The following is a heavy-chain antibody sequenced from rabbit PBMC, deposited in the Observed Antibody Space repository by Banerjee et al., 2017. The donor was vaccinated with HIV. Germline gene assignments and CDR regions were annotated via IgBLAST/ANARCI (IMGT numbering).Heavy chain of an antibody. J-gene: IGHJ4*01. V-gene: IGHV1S45*01. Sequence: QQQLEESGGDLVQPEGSLTLTCTASGFSFSSSYYMCWVRQAPGKGLEWIACIYAGDGSTYYASWAKGRFTISKTSSTTVTLQMTSLTVADTATYFCTRERYGDLWGPGTLVTVS. CDR3: TRERYGDL. CDR2: IYAGDGST. CDR1: GFSFSSSYY. D-gene: IGHD2-1*01.